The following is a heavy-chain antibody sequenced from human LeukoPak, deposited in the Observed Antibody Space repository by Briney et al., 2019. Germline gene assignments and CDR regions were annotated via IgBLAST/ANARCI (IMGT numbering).Heavy chain of an antibody. V-gene: IGHV3-30*04. D-gene: IGHD3-9*01. CDR3: ARVAGYFDWEYYFDY. CDR1: GFTFSSYA. J-gene: IGHJ4*02. CDR2: ISYDGSNK. Sequence: GRSLRLSCAGSGFTFSSYAMHWVRQAPGKGLEWVAVISYDGSNKYYADSVKGRFTISRDNSKNSLYLQMNSLRAEDTAVYYCARVAGYFDWEYYFDYWGQGTLVTVSS.